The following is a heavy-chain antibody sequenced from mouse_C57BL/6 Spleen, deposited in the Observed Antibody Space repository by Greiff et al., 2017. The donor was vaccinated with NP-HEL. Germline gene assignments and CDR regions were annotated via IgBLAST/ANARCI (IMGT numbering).Heavy chain of an antibody. CDR3: ARSGGNYGYFDD. D-gene: IGHD2-1*01. Sequence: EVQLQQPGAELVRPGSSVKMSCKTSGYTFTSYGINWVKQRPGQGLEWIGYIYLGNGYTEYNEKFKGKATLTSDTSSSTAYMQLSSLTSEDSAIYFCARSGGNYGYFDDWGKGTTVTVSS. CDR2: IYLGNGYT. J-gene: IGHJ1*03. V-gene: IGHV1-58*01. CDR1: GYTFTSYG.